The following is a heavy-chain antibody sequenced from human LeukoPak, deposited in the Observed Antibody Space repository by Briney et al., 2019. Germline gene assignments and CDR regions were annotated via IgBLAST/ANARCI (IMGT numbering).Heavy chain of an antibody. CDR1: GFTFSSYG. CDR2: ISYDGSNK. D-gene: IGHD5-18*01. V-gene: IGHV3-30*18. J-gene: IGHJ6*02. Sequence: GGSLRLSCAASGFTFSSYGMHWVRQAPGKGLEWVAVISYDGSNKYYADSVKGRFTISRDNSKNTLYLQMNSLRAEDTAVYYCAKVLQLWLPAPLVYGMDVWGQGTTVTVSS. CDR3: AKVLQLWLPAPLVYGMDV.